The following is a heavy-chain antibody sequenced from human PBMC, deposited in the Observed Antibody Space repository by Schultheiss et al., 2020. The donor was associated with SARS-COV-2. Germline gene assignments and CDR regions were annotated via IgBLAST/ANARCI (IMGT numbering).Heavy chain of an antibody. CDR3: ARDRGYSSVGFDY. J-gene: IGHJ4*02. V-gene: IGHV3-48*01. Sequence: GGSLRLSCAASGFTFSSYAMSWVRQAPGKGLEWVSYISSSGSTIYYADSVKGRFTISRDNSKNTLYLQMNSLRAEDTAVYYCARDRGYSSVGFDYWGQGTLVTVSS. CDR2: ISSSGSTI. CDR1: GFTFSSYA. D-gene: IGHD5-18*01.